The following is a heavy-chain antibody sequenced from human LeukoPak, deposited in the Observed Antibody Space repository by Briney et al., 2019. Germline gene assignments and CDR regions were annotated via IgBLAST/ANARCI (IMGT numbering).Heavy chain of an antibody. V-gene: IGHV4-39*01. D-gene: IGHD5-12*01. CDR2: IYYSGST. J-gene: IGHJ4*02. Sequence: SETLSLTCTVSGGSISTSSYFWGWIRQPPGKGLEWIGSIYYSGSTYYNPSLKSRVTISVDTSKNQFSLRLSSVTAADTAVYYWARQPPRIYGNDYRGQGTLVSVPS. CDR3: ARQPPRIYGNDY. CDR1: GGSISTSSYF.